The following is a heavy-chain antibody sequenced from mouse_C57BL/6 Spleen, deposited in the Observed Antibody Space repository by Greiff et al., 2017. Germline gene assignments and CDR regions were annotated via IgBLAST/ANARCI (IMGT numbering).Heavy chain of an antibody. D-gene: IGHD1-1*01. V-gene: IGHV14-4*01. Sequence: VQLQQSGAELVRPGASVKLSCIASGFNIKDDYMHWVKQRPEQGLEWIGWIDPENGDTEYASKFQGKATITADISSNTAYLQLSSLTSEDTAVYYCTRTRGSSYYFDYWGQGTTLTVSS. CDR2: IDPENGDT. CDR3: TRTRGSSYYFDY. CDR1: GFNIKDDY. J-gene: IGHJ2*01.